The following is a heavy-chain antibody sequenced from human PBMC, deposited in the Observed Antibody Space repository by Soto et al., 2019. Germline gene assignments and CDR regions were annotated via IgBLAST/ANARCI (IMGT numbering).Heavy chain of an antibody. Sequence: PSETLSLTCTVSGGSISSGGYYWSWIRQHPGKGLGWIGYIYYSGSTYYNPSLKSRVTISVDTSKNQFSLKLSSVTAADTAVYYCARDMGVVVAATPAVYHYYRLAVWGQGTTVTVSS. D-gene: IGHD2-15*01. CDR1: GGSISSGGYY. CDR3: ARDMGVVVAATPAVYHYYRLAV. J-gene: IGHJ6*02. V-gene: IGHV4-31*03. CDR2: IYYSGST.